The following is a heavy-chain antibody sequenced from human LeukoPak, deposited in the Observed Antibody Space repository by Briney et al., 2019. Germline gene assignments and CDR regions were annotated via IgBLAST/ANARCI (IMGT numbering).Heavy chain of an antibody. CDR2: IKQDGSEK. V-gene: IGHV3-7*03. D-gene: IGHD6-6*01. CDR3: ARELIAAAQEGFDY. CDR1: GFTFSSYW. Sequence: GGSLRLSCAASGFTFSSYWMSWVRQAPGKGLEWVANIKQDGSEKYYVDSVKGRFTISRDNAKNSLYLQMNSLRSEDTAVYYCARELIAAAQEGFDYWGQGTLVTVSS. J-gene: IGHJ4*02.